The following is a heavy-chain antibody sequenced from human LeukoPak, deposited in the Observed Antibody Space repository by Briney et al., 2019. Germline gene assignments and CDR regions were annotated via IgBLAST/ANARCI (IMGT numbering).Heavy chain of an antibody. CDR2: IIPIFGTA. Sequence: SVKVSCKASGGTFSSYAISWVRQAPGQGLEWMGGIIPIFGTANYAQKFQGRVTITADKSTSTAYMELSSLRSEDTAVYYCARLYYDFWSGYRDAFDIWGQGTMVTVSS. V-gene: IGHV1-69*06. CDR3: ARLYYDFWSGYRDAFDI. D-gene: IGHD3-3*01. J-gene: IGHJ3*02. CDR1: GGTFSSYA.